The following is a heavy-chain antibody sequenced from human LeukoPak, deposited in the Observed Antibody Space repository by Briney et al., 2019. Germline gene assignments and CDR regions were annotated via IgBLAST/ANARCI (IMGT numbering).Heavy chain of an antibody. J-gene: IGHJ4*02. CDR2: ISRSGGT. CDR3: ARGPRIMTTVTLPHPGVDY. CDR1: GGSLSDSS. Sequence: SETLSLTCDVYGGSLSDSSWSWVRQSPGVGLEWIGDISRSGGTKYNPSLNNRVIIYADASKNQFSLRLTSVTAADTAVYYCARGPRIMTTVTLPHPGVDYWGQGTLVTVSS. V-gene: IGHV4-34*01. D-gene: IGHD4-17*01.